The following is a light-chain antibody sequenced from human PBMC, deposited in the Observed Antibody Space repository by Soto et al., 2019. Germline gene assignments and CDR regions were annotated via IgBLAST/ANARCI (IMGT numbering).Light chain of an antibody. CDR3: QQYADAPST. Sequence: EVVLRQSPGTLSLSPGERATLSCRASQNVNNNYLAWYQQKPGQAPRLLIYGASNRATGIPGRFSGSGSGTDFTLTIGRLEPEDFAVFYCQQYADAPSTCGKGTKLQMK. CDR1: QNVNNNY. V-gene: IGKV3-20*01. J-gene: IGKJ2*01. CDR2: GAS.